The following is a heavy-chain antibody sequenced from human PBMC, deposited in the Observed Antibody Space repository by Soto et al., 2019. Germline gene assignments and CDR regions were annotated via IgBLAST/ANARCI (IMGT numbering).Heavy chain of an antibody. Sequence: ASVKVSCKSSEYTFTSYDINWVRQSPGQGLEWMGWMNPNSGNTGYAQKFQGRVTMTRNTSISTAYMELSSLRSEDTAVYYCARVEQLAYYYYYYMDVWGKGTTVTVSS. D-gene: IGHD6-6*01. CDR2: MNPNSGNT. V-gene: IGHV1-8*01. CDR1: EYTFTSYD. J-gene: IGHJ6*03. CDR3: ARVEQLAYYYYYYMDV.